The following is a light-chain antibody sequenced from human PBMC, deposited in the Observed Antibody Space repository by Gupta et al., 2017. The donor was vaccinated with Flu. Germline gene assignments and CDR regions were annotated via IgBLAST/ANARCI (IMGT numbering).Light chain of an antibody. Sequence: SSNLGAGYPVHWYQQLPGAAPELLIFGNTNRPSGVPGRFSGSNSGTSASLAITGLQAGDEADYYCQSYDSSLSSSVFGTGTRVTVL. J-gene: IGLJ1*01. V-gene: IGLV1-40*01. CDR2: GNT. CDR3: QSYDSSLSSSV. CDR1: SSNLGAGYP.